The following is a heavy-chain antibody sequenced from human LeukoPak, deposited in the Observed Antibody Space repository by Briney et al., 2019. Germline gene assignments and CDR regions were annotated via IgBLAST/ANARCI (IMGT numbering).Heavy chain of an antibody. CDR2: INPNSGGT. CDR1: GYTFTGYY. J-gene: IGHJ4*02. V-gene: IGHV1-2*02. Sequence: ASVKVSCKASGYTFTGYYMHWVRQAPGQGLEWMEWINPNSGGTNYAQKFQGRVTMTRDTSISTAYMELSRLRSDDTAVYYCARDLCRGDILGATGCASNYWGQGTLVTVSS. CDR3: ARDLCRGDILGATGCASNY. D-gene: IGHD1-26*01.